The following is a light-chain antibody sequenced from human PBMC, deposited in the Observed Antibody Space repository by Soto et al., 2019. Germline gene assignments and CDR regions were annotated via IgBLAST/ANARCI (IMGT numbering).Light chain of an antibody. CDR1: SSDIGTYNY. CDR2: EVS. J-gene: IGLJ3*02. V-gene: IGLV2-14*01. CDR3: SSYTTSSTQV. Sequence: QSALTQPASVSGSPGQSITISCTGTSSDIGTYNYVSWYQQHPGKVPKLMIYEVSNRPSGVSNRFSGSKSGNTASLAISGLQAEDGADYYCSSYTTSSTQVFGGGTKVTVL.